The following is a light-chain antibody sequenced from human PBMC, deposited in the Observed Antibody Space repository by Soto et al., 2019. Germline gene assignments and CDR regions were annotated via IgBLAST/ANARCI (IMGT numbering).Light chain of an antibody. CDR1: SSNIGAGYE. CDR2: GNT. J-gene: IGLJ1*01. CDR3: QPYDSSLSASYV. Sequence: QAVVTQPPSVSGAPGQRVTISCTGSSSNIGAGYEVHWYQHLPGKAPKLLIYGNTNRPSGVPDRFSGSKSGTSASLAITGLQAEDEADYYCQPYDSSLSASYVFGGGTKLTVL. V-gene: IGLV1-40*01.